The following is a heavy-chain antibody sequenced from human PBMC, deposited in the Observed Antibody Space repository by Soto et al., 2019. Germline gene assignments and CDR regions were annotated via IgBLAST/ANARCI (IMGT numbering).Heavy chain of an antibody. Sequence: GSLRLSCAASGFTFSSYAMSWVRQAPGKGLEWVSAISGSGGSTYYADSVKGRFTISRDNSKNTLYLQMNSLRAEDTAVYYCATLNRYYYGSGTSIYYYGMDVWGQGTTVTVSS. V-gene: IGHV3-23*01. D-gene: IGHD3-10*01. CDR3: ATLNRYYYGSGTSIYYYGMDV. CDR2: ISGSGGST. J-gene: IGHJ6*02. CDR1: GFTFSSYA.